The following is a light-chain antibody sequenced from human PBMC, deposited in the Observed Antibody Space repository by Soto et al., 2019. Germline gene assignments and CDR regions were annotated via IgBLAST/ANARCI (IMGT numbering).Light chain of an antibody. CDR2: EVS. CDR1: SSDVGGYNY. CDR3: SSYTRSSTRV. V-gene: IGLV2-14*01. Sequence: QSALTQPASVSGSPGQSITISCTGTSSDVGGYNYVSWYQQHPGKAPKLMIYEVSNRPSEVSNRFSGSKSGNTASLTISGLQAEDEADYYCSSYTRSSTRVFGGGTTLTVL. J-gene: IGLJ3*02.